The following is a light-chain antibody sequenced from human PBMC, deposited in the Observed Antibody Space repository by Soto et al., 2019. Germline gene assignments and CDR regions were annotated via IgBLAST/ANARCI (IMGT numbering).Light chain of an antibody. CDR2: DAS. CDR3: QQRRDWPIT. V-gene: IGKV3-11*01. CDR1: QSVGSS. Sequence: EIVLTQSPATLSLSPGERATLSCRVSQSVGSSLVWYQQKPGQAPRLLFYDASNRATGIPARFGGSGSGTDFTLTISSLEPEDFAVYYCQQRRDWPITFGQGTRLEIK. J-gene: IGKJ5*01.